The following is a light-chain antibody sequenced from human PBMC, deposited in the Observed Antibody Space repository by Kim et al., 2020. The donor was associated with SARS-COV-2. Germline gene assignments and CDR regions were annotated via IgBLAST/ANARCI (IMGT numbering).Light chain of an antibody. CDR2: DVS. CDR1: GRSVGGFNC. V-gene: IGLV2-14*03. CDR3: NSFTGSTWV. J-gene: IGLJ3*02. Sequence: PGQSITNSCTATGRSVGGFNCVSWYQHHPGRAPQLMIYDVSERPSGVSHRFSASKSGAAASLTISGLQAEDEADYYCNSFTGSTWVFGGGTKVTVL.